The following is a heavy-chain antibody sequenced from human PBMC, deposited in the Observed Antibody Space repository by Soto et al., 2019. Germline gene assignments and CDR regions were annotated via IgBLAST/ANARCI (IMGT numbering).Heavy chain of an antibody. D-gene: IGHD2-15*01. J-gene: IGHJ1*01. CDR3: ASCLNSAGSCLRFLR. Sequence: QVQLQESGPGLMKPSETLSLICTVSGGSMSGYHWTWIRQSPGKEMEFIGSVFDSGSTKSNPSLRSRVAISMDASQRQFSLTLSSVTAADTAVYYCASCLNSAGSCLRFLRWGQGTLVTVSS. CDR1: GGSMSGYH. V-gene: IGHV4-59*12. CDR2: VFDSGST.